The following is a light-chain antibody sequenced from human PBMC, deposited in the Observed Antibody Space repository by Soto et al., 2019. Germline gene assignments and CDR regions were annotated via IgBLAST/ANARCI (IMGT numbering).Light chain of an antibody. CDR3: QHYGSPSWT. J-gene: IGKJ1*01. CDR2: AAS. Sequence: EIVLTQSPGTLSLSPVERATLSCRASQSVSSSYLAWYQQKPGQAPRILIFAASSRATGIPDKFSGSGSGTDFTLTISRLEPDDFAVYYCQHYGSPSWTFGQGTKVDNK. CDR1: QSVSSSY. V-gene: IGKV3-20*01.